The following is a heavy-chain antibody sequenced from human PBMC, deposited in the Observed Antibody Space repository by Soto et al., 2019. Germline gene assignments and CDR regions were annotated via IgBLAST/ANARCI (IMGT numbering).Heavy chain of an antibody. CDR1: GYTFTSYG. CDR2: ISAYNGNT. J-gene: IGHJ3*02. CDR3: ARDQWYYDSSGYYGAFDI. D-gene: IGHD3-22*01. Sequence: ASVKVSCKASGYTFTSYGISWVRRAPGQGLEWMGWISAYNGNTNYAQKLQGRVTMTTDTSTSTAYMELRSLRSDDTAVYYCARDQWYYDSSGYYGAFDIWGQGTMVTVSS. V-gene: IGHV1-18*04.